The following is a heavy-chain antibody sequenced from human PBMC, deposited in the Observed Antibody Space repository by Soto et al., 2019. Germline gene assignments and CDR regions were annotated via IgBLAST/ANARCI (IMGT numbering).Heavy chain of an antibody. V-gene: IGHV3-33*01. Sequence: GGSLRLSCAASGFTFSSYGMHWVRQAPGKGLEWVAVIWYDGSNKYYADSVKGRFTISRDNSKNTLYLQMNSLRAEDTAVYYCARDLLLCSGGSCYSFLDYWGQGTLVTVSS. CDR2: IWYDGSNK. J-gene: IGHJ4*02. CDR1: GFTFSSYG. CDR3: ARDLLLCSGGSCYSFLDY. D-gene: IGHD2-15*01.